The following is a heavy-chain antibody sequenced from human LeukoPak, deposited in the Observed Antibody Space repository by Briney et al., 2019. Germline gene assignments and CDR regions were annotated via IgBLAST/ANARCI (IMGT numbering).Heavy chain of an antibody. CDR3: ARVGPDYDFWSGPLFDP. J-gene: IGHJ5*02. CDR1: GFAVSSNY. D-gene: IGHD3-3*01. CDR2: IYSGGST. V-gene: IGHV3-53*01. Sequence: PGGSLRLSCAASGFAVSSNYMSWVRQVPGKGSEWVSVIYSGGSTYYADSVKGRFTISRDNSKNTLYLQMNSLRAEDTAVYYCARVGPDYDFWSGPLFDPWGQGTLVTVSS.